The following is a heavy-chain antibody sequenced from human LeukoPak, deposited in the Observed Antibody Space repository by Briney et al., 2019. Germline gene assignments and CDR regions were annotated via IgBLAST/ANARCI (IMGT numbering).Heavy chain of an antibody. CDR3: ATGDALTWYGDFFDN. V-gene: IGHV1-24*01. CDR2: FDPEDDET. J-gene: IGHJ4*02. CDR1: GCTLTELS. Sequence: ASVKVSCKVSGCTLTELSMHWVRQAPGKGLEWMGGFDPEDDETIYAQKFQGRVTMTEDTSTDTAYMELSSLRSEDTAVYYCATGDALTWYGDFFDNWGQGTLVTVSS. D-gene: IGHD4-17*01.